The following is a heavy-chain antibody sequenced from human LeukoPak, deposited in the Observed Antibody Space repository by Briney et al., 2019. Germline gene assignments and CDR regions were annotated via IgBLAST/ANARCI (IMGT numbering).Heavy chain of an antibody. J-gene: IGHJ4*02. CDR2: IYYSGST. D-gene: IGHD1-26*01. V-gene: IGHV4-39*01. CDR1: GGSISSSSYY. CDR3: ARIVVGATTFPDY. Sequence: SETLSLTCTVSGGSISSSSYYWGWIRQPPGKGLEWIGSIYYSGSTYYNPSPKSRVTISVDTSKNQFSLKLSSVTAADTAVYYCARIVVGATTFPDYWGQGTLVTVSS.